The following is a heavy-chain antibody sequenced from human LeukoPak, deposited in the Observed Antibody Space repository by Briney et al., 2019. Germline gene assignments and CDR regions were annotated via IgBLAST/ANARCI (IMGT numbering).Heavy chain of an antibody. J-gene: IGHJ4*02. CDR3: ARGRGYSGYDY. CDR1: GGSISSSSYY. CDR2: IYYSGST. Sequence: SEILSLTCTVSGGSISSSSYYWGWIRQPPGKGLEWIGSIYYSGSTYYNPSLKSRVTISVDTSKNQFSLKLSSVTAADTAVYYCARGRGYSGYDYWGQGTLVTVSS. V-gene: IGHV4-39*01. D-gene: IGHD5-12*01.